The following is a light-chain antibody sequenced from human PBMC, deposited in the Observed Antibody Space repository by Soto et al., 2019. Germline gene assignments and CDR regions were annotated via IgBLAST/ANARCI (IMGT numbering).Light chain of an antibody. Sequence: SALTQSPGTLSLCPGESASLSCSASQSVSTRYSGWYQKRPGQARRLLIYGASSRATGIADRFSGSGSATDVILIISSLQPDDFVTYYCQQYNSYSRTFGQGTKVDTK. J-gene: IGKJ1*01. CDR2: GAS. V-gene: IGKV3-20*01. CDR3: QQYNSYSRT. CDR1: QSVSTRY.